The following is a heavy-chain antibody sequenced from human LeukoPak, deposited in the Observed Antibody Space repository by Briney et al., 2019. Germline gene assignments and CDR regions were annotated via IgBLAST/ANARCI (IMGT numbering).Heavy chain of an antibody. Sequence: SETLSLTCTVSGGSISSGSYYWSWIRQPAGKGLGWIGRINTSGSTNYNPSLKSRVTISVDTSKNQFSLKLSSVTAADTAVYYCARGRWTSSNYNWFDPWGQGTLVTVSS. CDR2: INTSGST. J-gene: IGHJ5*02. CDR3: ARGRWTSSNYNWFDP. D-gene: IGHD5-24*01. V-gene: IGHV4-61*02. CDR1: GGSISSGSYY.